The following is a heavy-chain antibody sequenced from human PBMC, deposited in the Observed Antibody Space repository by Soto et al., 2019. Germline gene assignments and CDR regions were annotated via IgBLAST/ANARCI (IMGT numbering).Heavy chain of an antibody. CDR2: IDPSDSYT. Sequence: GESLKISCKGSGYSFTSYWISWVRQMPGKGLEWMGGIDPSDSYTNYSPSFQGHVTISADKSISTAYLQWSSLKASDTAMYYCERLAYPVKSKYDFWRGYYTSYYYSGMAVWGQWTTVTVYS. V-gene: IGHV5-10-1*01. D-gene: IGHD3-3*01. CDR3: ERLAYPVKSKYDFWRGYYTSYYYSGMAV. CDR1: GYSFTSYW. J-gene: IGHJ6*02.